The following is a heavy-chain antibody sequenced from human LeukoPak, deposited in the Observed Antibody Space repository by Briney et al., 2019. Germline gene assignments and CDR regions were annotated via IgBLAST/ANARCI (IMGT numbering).Heavy chain of an antibody. CDR1: VHTFTVYY. V-gene: IGHV1-2*02. J-gene: IGHJ4*02. D-gene: IGHD4-23*01. Sequence: GASVKVSCKASVHTFTVYYMHWVRQAPGQGLEWMGWINPNSGGTNYAQKFQGRVTMTRAPSISTAYMELSRLRSDATAVYSCARVRSYGGKGFGLDYWGQGTLVTASS. CDR3: ARVRSYGGKGFGLDY. CDR2: INPNSGGT.